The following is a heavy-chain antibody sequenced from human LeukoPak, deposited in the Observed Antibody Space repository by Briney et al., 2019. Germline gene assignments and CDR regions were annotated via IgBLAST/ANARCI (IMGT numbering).Heavy chain of an antibody. J-gene: IGHJ4*02. D-gene: IGHD3-22*01. CDR1: GFTFSSYE. CDR2: ISSSSSYI. V-gene: IGHV3-21*01. CDR3: ARDDSSGYYGFIDY. Sequence: PGGSLRLSCAASGFTFSSYEMNWVRQAPGKGLEWVSSISSSSSYIYYADSVKGRFTISRDNAKNSLYLQMNSLRAEDTAVYYCARDDSSGYYGFIDYWGQGTLVTVSS.